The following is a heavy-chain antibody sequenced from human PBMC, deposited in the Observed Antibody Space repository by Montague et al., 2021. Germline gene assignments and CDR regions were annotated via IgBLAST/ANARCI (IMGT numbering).Heavy chain of an antibody. CDR1: GGSISNYY. J-gene: IGHJ3*02. Sequence: SETLSLTCTVSGGSISNYYWTWIRQPPGKGLEWIGYIYYSGRTNXNPSLKSRVTISLDTSKNQFSLKLSSVTAADTAVYYCARDTSTDGFDIWGRGTMVTVSS. CDR3: ARDTSTDGFDI. V-gene: IGHV4-59*01. CDR2: IYYSGRT. D-gene: IGHD2/OR15-2a*01.